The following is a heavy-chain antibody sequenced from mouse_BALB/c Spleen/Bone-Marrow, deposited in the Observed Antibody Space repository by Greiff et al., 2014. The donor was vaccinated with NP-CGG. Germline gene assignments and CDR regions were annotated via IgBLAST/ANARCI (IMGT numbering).Heavy chain of an antibody. J-gene: IGHJ3*01. CDR3: ARDGNWFPY. D-gene: IGHD2-1*01. V-gene: IGHV1-54*01. Sequence: VKLMESGAELVRPGTSVKVSCEASGYAFTNYFIEWVKQRPGQGLEWIGVLNPGSGGTNYNKKFKGKATLTADKSSSTAYMQLSSLTSDDSAVYFCARDGNWFPYWGQGTLVTVSA. CDR1: GYAFTNYF. CDR2: LNPGSGGT.